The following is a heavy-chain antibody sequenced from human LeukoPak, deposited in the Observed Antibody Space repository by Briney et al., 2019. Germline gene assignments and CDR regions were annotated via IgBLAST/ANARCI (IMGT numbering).Heavy chain of an antibody. D-gene: IGHD2-2*01. Sequence: GGSLRLSCAASGFTFSSYSMNWVRQAPGKGLEWVSSISSSSSYIYYADSVKGRFTISRDNAKNSLYLQMNSLRAEDTAVYYCASLDVVVPAAYPYYMDVWGKGTTVTVSS. V-gene: IGHV3-21*01. CDR3: ASLDVVVPAAYPYYMDV. CDR2: ISSSSSYI. J-gene: IGHJ6*03. CDR1: GFTFSSYS.